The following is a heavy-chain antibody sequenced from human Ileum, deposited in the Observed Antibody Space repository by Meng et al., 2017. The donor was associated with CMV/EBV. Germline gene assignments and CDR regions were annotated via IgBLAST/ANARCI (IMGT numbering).Heavy chain of an antibody. V-gene: IGHV3-11*01. CDR3: AREWTGGSFDH. D-gene: IGHD3/OR15-3a*01. CDR1: GFTFNYY. J-gene: IGHJ4*02. Sequence: GESLKISCAASGFTFNYYMSWIRQAPGKGLEWISYISRYSTAIFYADSVRGRFTISRDNAKNSLFLQMYSLRAEDTAVYYCAREWTGGSFDHWGQGTLVTVSS. CDR2: ISRYSTAI.